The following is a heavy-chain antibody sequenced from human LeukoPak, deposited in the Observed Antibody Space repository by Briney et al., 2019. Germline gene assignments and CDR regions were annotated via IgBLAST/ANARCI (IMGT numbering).Heavy chain of an antibody. V-gene: IGHV4-39*01. J-gene: IGHJ4*02. CDR1: GASFSSSTYY. CDR3: ARHAGGIAAAGTRPFDY. D-gene: IGHD6-13*01. Sequence: SETLSLTCTVSGASFSSSTYYWGWIRQPPGKGLEWIGSIYYGGGTYYNPSLKSRVTMSVDTFKKQFSLKLSSVTAADTAVYYCARHAGGIAAAGTRPFDYWGQGTLVTVSS. CDR2: IYYGGGT.